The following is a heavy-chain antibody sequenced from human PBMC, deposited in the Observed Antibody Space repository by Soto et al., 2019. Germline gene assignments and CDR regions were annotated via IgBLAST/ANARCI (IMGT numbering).Heavy chain of an antibody. D-gene: IGHD3-10*01. CDR3: ARDSGRINYYGSGSYPDYYYYGMDV. Sequence: SVKVSCKASGYTFTSYGISWVRQAPGQGLEWMGWISAYNGNTNYAQKLQGRVTMTTDTSTSTAYMELRSLRSDDTAVYYCARDSGRINYYGSGSYPDYYYYGMDVWGQGTTVTVSS. J-gene: IGHJ6*02. V-gene: IGHV1-18*01. CDR1: GYTFTSYG. CDR2: ISAYNGNT.